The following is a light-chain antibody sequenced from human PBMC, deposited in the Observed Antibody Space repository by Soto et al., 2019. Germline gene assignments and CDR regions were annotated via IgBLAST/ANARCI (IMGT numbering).Light chain of an antibody. CDR2: GAS. V-gene: IGKV3-15*01. Sequence: EIVMTQSPATLSVSPGERATLSFRASQIVNSNLAWYQQKPGQAPRLLIYGASTRATGIPARFSGSGSGTEFTLTISSLQSEDFAVYYCQQYNNWPPTFGQGTKLEIK. J-gene: IGKJ2*01. CDR3: QQYNNWPPT. CDR1: QIVNSN.